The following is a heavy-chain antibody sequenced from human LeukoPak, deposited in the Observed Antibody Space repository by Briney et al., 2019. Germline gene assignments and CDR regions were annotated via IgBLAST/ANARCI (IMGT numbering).Heavy chain of an antibody. CDR2: IRSKPNNFAA. V-gene: IGHV3-73*01. D-gene: IGHD1-14*01. J-gene: IGHJ5*02. CDR1: GFSLSDSA. CDR3: TSALDRITAAA. Sequence: GGSLRLSCAASGFSLSDSAMHWVRQASGKGLQWVGRIRSKPNNFAAAFAESVQGRFTISTDEAKNTAYLEMNGLKTEDTAVYYCTSALDRITAAAWGQGTLVTVSS.